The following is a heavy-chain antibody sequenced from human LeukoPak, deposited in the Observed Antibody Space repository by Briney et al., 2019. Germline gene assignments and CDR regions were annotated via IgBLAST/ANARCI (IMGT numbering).Heavy chain of an antibody. V-gene: IGHV3-30-3*01. D-gene: IGHD6-19*01. Sequence: HPGGSLRLSCAASGFTFSSYAMHWVRQAPGKGLEWVAVISYDGSNKYYADSVKGRFTISRDNSKNTLYLQMNSLRAEDTAVYYCARFRAVAGTFDYWGQGTLVTVSS. J-gene: IGHJ4*02. CDR1: GFTFSSYA. CDR2: ISYDGSNK. CDR3: ARFRAVAGTFDY.